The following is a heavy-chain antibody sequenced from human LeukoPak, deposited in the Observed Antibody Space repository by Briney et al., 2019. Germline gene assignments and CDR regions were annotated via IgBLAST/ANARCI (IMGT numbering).Heavy chain of an antibody. Sequence: PSETLSLTCTVSGGSISSNGYYWGWIRQPPGKGLEWIGSFYYTGSTFYSPSLKSRVTISVDTSNHQLSLKMISVTAADTAVYYCARDHLCGGACSSDYDAFDVWGQGTVVTVSS. CDR1: GGSISSNGYY. CDR3: ARDHLCGGACSSDYDAFDV. J-gene: IGHJ3*01. D-gene: IGHD2-21*02. CDR2: FYYTGST. V-gene: IGHV4-39*07.